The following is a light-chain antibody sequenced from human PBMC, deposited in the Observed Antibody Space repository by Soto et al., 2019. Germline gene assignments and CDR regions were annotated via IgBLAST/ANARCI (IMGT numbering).Light chain of an antibody. CDR3: QQSYSTPRT. Sequence: DIQMTQSPSSLSASVGVRVTITCRASQSISSYLNWYQQKPGKAPKLLISAASSLQSGVPSRFSGSGSGTDFTPTISSLQPEDFATCYCQQSYSTPRTFGPGTKVDIK. CDR2: AAS. CDR1: QSISSY. V-gene: IGKV1-39*01. J-gene: IGKJ3*01.